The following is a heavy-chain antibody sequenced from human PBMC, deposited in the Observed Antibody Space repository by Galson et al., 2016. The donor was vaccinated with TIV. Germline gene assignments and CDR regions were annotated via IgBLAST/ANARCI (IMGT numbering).Heavy chain of an antibody. Sequence: SLRLSCAASGFTFSAYAVNWVRQAPGKGLEWVSGIGGIGTSPYYAGSVKGRFTISRDNSRNTLYLQMNCLRAEDTALYYCAKDAQWLPAAYFDYWGQGILVTVSS. D-gene: IGHD6-19*01. CDR2: IGGIGTSP. CDR1: GFTFSAYA. V-gene: IGHV3-23*01. J-gene: IGHJ4*02. CDR3: AKDAQWLPAAYFDY.